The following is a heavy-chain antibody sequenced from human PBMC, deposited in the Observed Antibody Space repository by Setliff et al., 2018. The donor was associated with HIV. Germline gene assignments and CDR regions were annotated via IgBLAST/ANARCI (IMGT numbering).Heavy chain of an antibody. J-gene: IGHJ4*02. CDR3: ARSAHDSETGY. CDR1: GYTSTSFS. Sequence: GASVKVSCKASGYTSTSFSLHWVRQAPGQGLEWMGIINPSGDVIRYAQKFQGRVTMTWDTSTSTVYMELSSLRSEDTAFYYCARSAHDSETGYWGQGTLVTVSS. D-gene: IGHD5-12*01. V-gene: IGHV1-46*01. CDR2: INPSGDVI.